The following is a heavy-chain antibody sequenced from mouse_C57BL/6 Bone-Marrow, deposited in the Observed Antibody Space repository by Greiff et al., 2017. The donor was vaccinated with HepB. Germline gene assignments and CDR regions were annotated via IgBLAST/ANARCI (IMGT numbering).Heavy chain of an antibody. Sequence: EVMLVESGGGLVQPGGSLKLSCAASGFTFSDYYMYWVRQTPEKRLEWVAYLSNGGGSTYYPDTVKGRFTISRDNAKNTLYLQMSRLKSEDTAVYYCARRDYSNWFAYWGQGTLVTVSA. CDR1: GFTFSDYY. CDR2: LSNGGGST. J-gene: IGHJ3*01. V-gene: IGHV5-12*01. CDR3: ARRDYSNWFAY. D-gene: IGHD2-5*01.